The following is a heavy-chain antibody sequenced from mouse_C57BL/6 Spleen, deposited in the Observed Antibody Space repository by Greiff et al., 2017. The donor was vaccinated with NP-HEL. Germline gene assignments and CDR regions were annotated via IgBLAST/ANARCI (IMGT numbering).Heavy chain of an antibody. V-gene: IGHV1-81*01. D-gene: IGHD2-3*01. CDR1: GYTFTSYG. CDR3: ARDLYDGYLYAMDY. J-gene: IGHJ4*01. CDR2: IYPRSGNT. Sequence: QVTLKESGAELARPGASVKLSCKASGYTFTSYGISWVKQRPGQGLEWIGEIYPRSGNTYYNDKFKGKVTLTADNSSSTAYMELRSLTSEDSAVYFGARDLYDGYLYAMDYWGQGTSVTVSS.